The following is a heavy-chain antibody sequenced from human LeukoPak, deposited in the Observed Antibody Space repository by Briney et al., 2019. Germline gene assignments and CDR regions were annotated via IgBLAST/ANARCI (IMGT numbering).Heavy chain of an antibody. V-gene: IGHV1-69*13. J-gene: IGHJ6*03. D-gene: IGHD5-24*01. CDR2: IIPIFGTA. Sequence: ASVKVSCKASGGTFSSYAISWVRQAPGQGLEWMGGIIPIFGTANYAQKFQGRVTITADESTSTAYMELSSLRSEDTAVYYCARDFRDGYNYYYYYYMDVWGKGTTVTVSS. CDR1: GGTFSSYA. CDR3: ARDFRDGYNYYYYYYMDV.